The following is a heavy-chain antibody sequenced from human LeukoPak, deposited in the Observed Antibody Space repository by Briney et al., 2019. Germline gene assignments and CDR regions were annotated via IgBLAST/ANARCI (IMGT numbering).Heavy chain of an antibody. Sequence: GGTLRLSCAASGFTFSSYGMSWVRQAPGKGLEWVPAISGSGGSTYYADSVKGRFTISRDNSKNTLYLQMNSLRAEDTAVYYCAKRTYEFGELWGFDYWGQGTLVTVSS. V-gene: IGHV3-23*01. CDR3: AKRTYEFGELWGFDY. D-gene: IGHD3-10*01. CDR1: GFTFSSYG. CDR2: ISGSGGST. J-gene: IGHJ4*02.